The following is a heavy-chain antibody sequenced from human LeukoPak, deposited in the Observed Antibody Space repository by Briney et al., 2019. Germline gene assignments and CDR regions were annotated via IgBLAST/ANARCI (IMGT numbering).Heavy chain of an antibody. J-gene: IGHJ4*02. CDR1: GGSITSDY. V-gene: IGHV4-34*01. CDR2: INHSGST. CDR3: ASQRATLGYCGGGACRLDY. Sequence: PSETLSLTCTVSGGSITSDYWSWIRQPPGKGLEWIGEINHSGSTNYNPSLKSRVTISVDTSKNQFSLKLSSVTAADTAVYYCASQRATLGYCGGGACRLDYWGQGTLVTVSS. D-gene: IGHD2-15*01.